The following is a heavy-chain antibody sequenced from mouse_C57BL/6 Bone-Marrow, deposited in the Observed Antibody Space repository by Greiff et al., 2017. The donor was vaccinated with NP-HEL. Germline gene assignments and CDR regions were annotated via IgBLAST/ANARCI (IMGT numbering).Heavy chain of an antibody. CDR1: GYSFTGYY. Sequence: VQLQQSGPELVKPGASVKISCKASGYSFTGYYMNWVKQSPEKSLEWIGEINPSTGGTTYNQKFKAKATLTVDKSSSTAYMQLKSLTSEDSAVYYCARSGGLRRNFDVWGTGTTVTVSS. CDR3: ARSGGLRRNFDV. J-gene: IGHJ1*03. CDR2: INPSTGGT. V-gene: IGHV1-42*01. D-gene: IGHD2-4*01.